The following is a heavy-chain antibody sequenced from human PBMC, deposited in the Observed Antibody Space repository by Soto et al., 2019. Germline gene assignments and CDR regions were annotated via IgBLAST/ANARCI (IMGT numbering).Heavy chain of an antibody. CDR3: AKDIGYCHNTRCDYGMDL. J-gene: IGHJ6*02. CDR2: IDWNSGAI. CDR1: GFTFDDYV. Sequence: EVQLVESGGGLVQPGRSLRLSCAASGFTFDDYVVHWVRQVPGKGLEWVSGIDWNSGAIGYADSVKGRFIISRDSAKNSLFLPMKSLRAEDTALYYCAKDIGYCHNTRCDYGMDLWGQGTTVTV. V-gene: IGHV3-9*01. D-gene: IGHD2-2*03.